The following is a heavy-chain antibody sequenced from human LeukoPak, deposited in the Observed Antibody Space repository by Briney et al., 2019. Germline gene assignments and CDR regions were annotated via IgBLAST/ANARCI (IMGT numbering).Heavy chain of an antibody. CDR1: GYSFTNHW. J-gene: IGHJ5*02. Sequence: GESLKISCKGSGYSFTNHWIVWVRQMPGKGLEWMGIIYPGDSDTRYSPSFQGQVTISADKSISTAYLQWSSLKASDTAIYYCARLAVVAAVFPWGQGTLVTVSS. D-gene: IGHD2-15*01. CDR3: ARLAVVAAVFP. V-gene: IGHV5-51*01. CDR2: IYPGDSDT.